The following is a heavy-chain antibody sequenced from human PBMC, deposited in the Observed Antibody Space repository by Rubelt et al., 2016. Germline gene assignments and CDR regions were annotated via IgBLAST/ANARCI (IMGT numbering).Heavy chain of an antibody. Sequence: EVQLVQSGAEVKKPGESLKISCKGSGYSFTSYWIGWVCQMPGKGLEWMGIIYPGDSDTRYSPSFQGQATSPADKAISTAYLQWSSLKASDTAMYYCASLSSSSHDAFDIWGQGTMVTVSS. CDR3: ASLSSSSHDAFDI. CDR1: GYSFTSYW. J-gene: IGHJ3*02. CDR2: IYPGDSDT. V-gene: IGHV5-51*01. D-gene: IGHD6-6*01.